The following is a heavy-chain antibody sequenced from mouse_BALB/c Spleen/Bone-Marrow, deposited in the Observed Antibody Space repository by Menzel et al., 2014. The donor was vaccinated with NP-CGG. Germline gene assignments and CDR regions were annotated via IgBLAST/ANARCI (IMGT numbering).Heavy chain of an antibody. J-gene: IGHJ4*01. D-gene: IGHD2-2*01. Sequence: VQLPQSGAELVKPGASAKLSCAASGFNIKDTYMHWVKQRPEQGLEWLGRIDPANCYTNYVPKHQGKATITADTSSNTACLQLSSLTSEDTSVYYCAGGWLPSDVMDYWGKGTSV. CDR1: GFNIKDTY. CDR2: IDPANCYT. CDR3: AGGWLPSDVMDY. V-gene: IGHV14-3*02.